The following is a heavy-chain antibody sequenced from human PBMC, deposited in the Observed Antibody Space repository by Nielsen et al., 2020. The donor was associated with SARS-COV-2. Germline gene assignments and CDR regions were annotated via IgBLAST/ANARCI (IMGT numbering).Heavy chain of an antibody. Sequence: GESLKISCTPSGFTFGDYAITWVRQAPGKGLEWLGVIRSKTYGETTEYAASVKGRFTISRDDSKGIAYLQMNSLKTEDTAVYYCTTDPRVTIFGVVIISGDYWGQGTLVTVSS. CDR2: IRSKTYGETT. CDR1: GFTFGDYA. V-gene: IGHV3-49*04. J-gene: IGHJ4*02. D-gene: IGHD3-3*01. CDR3: TTDPRVTIFGVVIISGDY.